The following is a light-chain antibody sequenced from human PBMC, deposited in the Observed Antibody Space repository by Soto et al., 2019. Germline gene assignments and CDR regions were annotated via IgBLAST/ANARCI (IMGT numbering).Light chain of an antibody. CDR1: SSNIGSNY. CDR2: RNN. Sequence: QSVLTQPPSASGTPGQRVTISCSGSSSNIGSNYVYWYQQLPGTAHKLLIYRNNQRPSGVPDRFSGSKSGTSASLAISGLRSADEADYYCAAWDDSRSGVVFGGGTKLTVL. J-gene: IGLJ2*01. V-gene: IGLV1-47*01. CDR3: AAWDDSRSGVV.